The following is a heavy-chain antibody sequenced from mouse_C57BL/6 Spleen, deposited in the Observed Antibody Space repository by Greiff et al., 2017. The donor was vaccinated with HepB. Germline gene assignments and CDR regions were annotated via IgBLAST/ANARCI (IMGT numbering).Heavy chain of an antibody. Sequence: VQLQQSGAELVKPGASVKLSCKASGYTFTSYWMHWVKQRPGQGLEWIGMIHPNSGSTNYNEKFKSKATLTVDKSSSTAYMQLSSLTSEDSAVYYCARYGSSYVGDYWGQGTTLTVSS. CDR2: IHPNSGST. CDR3: ARYGSSYVGDY. J-gene: IGHJ2*01. CDR1: GYTFTSYW. D-gene: IGHD1-1*01. V-gene: IGHV1-64*01.